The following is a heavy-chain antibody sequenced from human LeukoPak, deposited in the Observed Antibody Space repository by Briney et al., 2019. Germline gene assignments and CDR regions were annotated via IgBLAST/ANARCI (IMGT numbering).Heavy chain of an antibody. D-gene: IGHD2-2*01. Sequence: GGSLRLSCAASGFTFSSYSMNWVRQAPGKGLEWVSYISSSSSTIYYADSVKGRFTISRDNAKNSLYLQMNSLRDEDTAVYYCARAGIAVVPAAILNWFDPWGQGTLVTVSS. CDR2: ISSSSSTI. CDR3: ARAGIAVVPAAILNWFDP. V-gene: IGHV3-48*02. J-gene: IGHJ5*02. CDR1: GFTFSSYS.